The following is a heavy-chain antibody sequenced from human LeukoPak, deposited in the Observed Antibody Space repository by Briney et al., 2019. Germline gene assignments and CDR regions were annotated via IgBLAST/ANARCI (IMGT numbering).Heavy chain of an antibody. CDR2: ISWNSGSI. CDR1: GFTFDDYA. D-gene: IGHD6-19*01. Sequence: PGRSLRLSCAASGFTFDDYAMHWVRQAPGKGLEWVSGISWNSGSIGYADSVKGRFTISRDNAKNSLYLQMNSLRAEDTALYYCAKDKSGGRYDYFDYWGQGTLVTVSS. CDR3: AKDKSGGRYDYFDY. V-gene: IGHV3-9*01. J-gene: IGHJ4*02.